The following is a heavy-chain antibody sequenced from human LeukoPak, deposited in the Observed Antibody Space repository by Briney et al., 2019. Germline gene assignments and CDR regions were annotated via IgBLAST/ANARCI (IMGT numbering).Heavy chain of an antibody. CDR3: AKDPRPKGAYFDY. J-gene: IGHJ4*02. Sequence: PGGSLRLSCAASGLTFSSHGMSWVRQAPGKGLEWVSTISGSGDNTYYADSVKGRFTISRDNSKNTLYLQMNSLRAEDTAVYYCAKDPRPKGAYFDYWGQGTLVTVSS. CDR2: ISGSGDNT. V-gene: IGHV3-23*01. CDR1: GLTFSSHG.